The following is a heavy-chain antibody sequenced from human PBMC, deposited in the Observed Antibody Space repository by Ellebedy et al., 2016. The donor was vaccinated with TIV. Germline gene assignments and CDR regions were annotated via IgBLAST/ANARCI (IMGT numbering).Heavy chain of an antibody. J-gene: IGHJ5*02. CDR3: AREDYDILTGNNDWFDP. CDR1: GDSISNYF. CDR2: ISNSGST. V-gene: IGHV4-59*01. D-gene: IGHD3-9*01. Sequence: SETLSLTCTVSGDSISNYFWSWIRQPPGKGLEWIGYISNSGSTNFNPSLKSRVTMSIDTSNNQFSLTLRSVTAADTAVYYCAREDYDILTGNNDWFDPWGQGTRVTVSS.